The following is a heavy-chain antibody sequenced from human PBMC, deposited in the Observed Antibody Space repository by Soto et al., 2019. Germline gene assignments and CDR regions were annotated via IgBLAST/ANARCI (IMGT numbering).Heavy chain of an antibody. CDR3: ASPTGYSSSWYDYYYYGMDV. D-gene: IGHD6-13*01. J-gene: IGHJ6*02. Sequence: GASVTVSCKASGGTFSSYASSWVRQAHGQGLEWMGGIIPIFGTANYAQKFQGRVTITADESTNTAYMELSSLRSEDTAVYYCASPTGYSSSWYDYYYYGMDVWGQGTTVTVSS. CDR2: IIPIFGTA. CDR1: GGTFSSYA. V-gene: IGHV1-69*13.